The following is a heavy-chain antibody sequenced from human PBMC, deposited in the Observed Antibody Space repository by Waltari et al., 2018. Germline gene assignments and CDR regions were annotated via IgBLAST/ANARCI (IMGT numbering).Heavy chain of an antibody. V-gene: IGHV1-3*01. D-gene: IGHD3-22*01. CDR3: ARDYRLYDSSGYPPGY. CDR2: INAGKGNT. J-gene: IGHJ4*02. Sequence: QVQLVQSGAEVKKPGASVKVSCKASGYTFTSYAMHWVRQAPGQRLEWMGWINAGKGNTKYSQKCQGRVTSTRDTSASTAYMELSSLRSEDTAVYYCARDYRLYDSSGYPPGYWGQGTLVTVSS. CDR1: GYTFTSYA.